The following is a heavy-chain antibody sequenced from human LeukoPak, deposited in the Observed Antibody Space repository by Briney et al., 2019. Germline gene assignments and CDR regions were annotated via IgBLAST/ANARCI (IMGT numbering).Heavy chain of an antibody. V-gene: IGHV4-61*09. CDR2: MNTTGST. CDR1: GASISIGSYY. J-gene: IGHJ4*02. CDR3: ARDWDY. Sequence: PSQTLSLTCTVSGASISIGSYYWSWLRQPAGKGLEWIGHMNTTGSTKYNPSLKSRVTISVDTSNNQFSLKVSSVTAADTAVYYCARDWDYWGQGTLVTVSS.